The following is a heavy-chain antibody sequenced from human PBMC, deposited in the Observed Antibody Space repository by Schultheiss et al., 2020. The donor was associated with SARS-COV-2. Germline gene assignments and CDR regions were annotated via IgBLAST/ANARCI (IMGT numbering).Heavy chain of an antibody. V-gene: IGHV3-33*01. CDR1: GFTFSTYG. Sequence: GGSLRLSCAASGFTFSTYGMHWVRQAPGKGLEWVANIWYDGSNKYYADSVKGRFSISRDNSKNTLYLQMSSLRAEDTAVYYCARGGYCSGGSCFNFDYWGQGTLVTVSS. CDR2: IWYDGSNK. CDR3: ARGGYCSGGSCFNFDY. D-gene: IGHD2-15*01. J-gene: IGHJ4*02.